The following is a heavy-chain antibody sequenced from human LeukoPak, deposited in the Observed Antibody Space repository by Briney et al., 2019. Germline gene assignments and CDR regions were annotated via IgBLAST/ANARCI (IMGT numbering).Heavy chain of an antibody. J-gene: IGHJ3*02. CDR1: GYRFTSYW. CDR2: IYPGDSDT. D-gene: IGHD2-21*02. CDR3: ARRGVVTASRAFDI. V-gene: IGHV5-51*01. Sequence: NLGESLKISCKGSGYRFTSYWIGWVRQMPGKGLEWMGIIYPGDSDTRYSPSFQGQVTISADKSISTAYLQWSSLKASDTAMYYCARRGVVTASRAFDIWGQGTMVTVSS.